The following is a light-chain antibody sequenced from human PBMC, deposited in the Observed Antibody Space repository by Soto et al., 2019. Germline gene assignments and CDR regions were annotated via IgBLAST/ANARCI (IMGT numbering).Light chain of an antibody. CDR3: QQYNNWPPYT. J-gene: IGKJ2*01. V-gene: IGKV3-15*01. Sequence: EIVMTQSPATLSVSPGERATLSCRASQSVSSNLAWYQQKPGQAPRLLIYGASTRATGIPARFTGSGSGTEFTLTISSLQSEDFAMYSCQQYNNWPPYTFGQGTNLEIK. CDR2: GAS. CDR1: QSVSSN.